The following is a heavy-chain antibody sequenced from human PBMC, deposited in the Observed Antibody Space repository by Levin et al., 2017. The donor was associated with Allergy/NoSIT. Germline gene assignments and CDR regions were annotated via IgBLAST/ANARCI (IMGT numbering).Heavy chain of an antibody. CDR2: TRNKANSYTT. D-gene: IGHD4-17*01. CDR1: GFAFSDHY. J-gene: IGHJ3*02. V-gene: IGHV3-72*01. Sequence: GESLKISCAASGFAFSDHYMDWVRQAPGKGLEWVGRTRNKANSYTTQYAASVKGRFTISRDDSKNSLYLQMSSLKTEDTAVYYCARVSGGYGDYFDAFDIWGQGTMVTVSS. CDR3: ARVSGGYGDYFDAFDI.